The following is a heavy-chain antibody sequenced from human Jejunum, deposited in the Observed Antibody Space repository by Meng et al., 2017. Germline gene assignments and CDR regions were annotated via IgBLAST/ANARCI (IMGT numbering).Heavy chain of an antibody. J-gene: IGHJ6*02. CDR1: GFTFSNAW. V-gene: IGHV3-15*01. CDR2: IKSKTDGGTI. CDR3: TTDPPTPYDYYYYGMDV. D-gene: IGHD4-11*01. Sequence: GGSLRLSCAASGFTFSNAWMTWVRQAPGKGLEWVGRIKSKTDGGTIDYAAPVKGRFTISRDDSKNTVYLQMNNLSTEDTALYFCTTDPPTPYDYYYYGMDVWGQGTAVTVS.